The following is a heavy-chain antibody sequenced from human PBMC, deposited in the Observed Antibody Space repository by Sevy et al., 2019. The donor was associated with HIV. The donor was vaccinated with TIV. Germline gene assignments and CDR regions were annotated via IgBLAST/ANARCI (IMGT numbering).Heavy chain of an antibody. CDR2: VNWNGGST. CDR1: GFTFDDYG. D-gene: IGHD6-13*01. CDR3: AGFQQLVRDLYFDY. J-gene: IGHJ4*02. Sequence: GGSLRLSCAASGFTFDDYGMSWVRQAPGKGLEWVSGVNWNGGSTGYADSVKGRFTISRDNPKNSLYLQMNSLRAEDTALYYCAGFQQLVRDLYFDYWGEGTLVTVSS. V-gene: IGHV3-20*04.